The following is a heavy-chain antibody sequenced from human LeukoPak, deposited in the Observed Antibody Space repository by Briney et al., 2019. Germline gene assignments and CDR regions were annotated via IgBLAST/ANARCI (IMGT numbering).Heavy chain of an antibody. CDR2: IYHSGSS. J-gene: IGHJ6*03. Sequence: PSQTLSLTCTVSGDSISSGDYYWSWIRQPPGKGLEWIGNIYHSGSSYYNPSLKSRVTISVDTSKNQFSLKLSSVTAADAAVYYCARRSSGYSGSSNYYYMDVWGKGTTATVSS. CDR3: ARRSSGYSGSSNYYYMDV. V-gene: IGHV4-30-2*01. D-gene: IGHD3-22*01. CDR1: GDSISSGDYY.